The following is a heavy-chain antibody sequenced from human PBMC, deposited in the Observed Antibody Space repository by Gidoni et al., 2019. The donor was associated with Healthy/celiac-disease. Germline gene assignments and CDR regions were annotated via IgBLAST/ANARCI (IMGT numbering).Heavy chain of an antibody. D-gene: IGHD6-6*01. J-gene: IGHJ4*02. CDR3: AKAPSIAALDY. CDR1: GFTFSSYA. CDR2: ISGSGGST. Sequence: EVQLLESWGGLVQPGWSLRLSCAPSGFTFSSYATSWVRQAQGKRLEWVSAISGSGGSTYYADSVKGRFTISRDNSKNTLYLQMNSLRGEDTAVYYCAKAPSIAALDYWGQGTLVTVSS. V-gene: IGHV3-23*01.